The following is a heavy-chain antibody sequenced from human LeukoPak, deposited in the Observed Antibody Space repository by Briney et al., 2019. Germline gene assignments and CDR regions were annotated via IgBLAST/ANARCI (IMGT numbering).Heavy chain of an antibody. V-gene: IGHV4-59*08. CDR2: VRDNGEN. J-gene: IGHJ3*02. CDR3: ARQPANTAAFDI. Sequence: NPSETLSLTCTVPGGSLNAYYWSWIRQPPGKGLEWIAYVRDNGENNYNPSLKSRVAISVDTANNQISLRLNFVTAADTAIYYCARQPANTAAFDIWGLGTMVTVSS. D-gene: IGHD5-18*01. CDR1: GGSLNAYY.